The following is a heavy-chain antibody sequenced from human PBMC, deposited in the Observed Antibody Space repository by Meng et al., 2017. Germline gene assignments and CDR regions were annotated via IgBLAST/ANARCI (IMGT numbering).Heavy chain of an antibody. Sequence: VRLVDAGGGLVQPGGSLRLSCAASGFTFSSYAMSWVRQAPGKGLEWVSAISGSGGSTYYADSVKGRFTISRDNSKNTLYLQMNSLRAEDTAVYYCANPAKVGQWHDYWGQGTLVTVSS. D-gene: IGHD6-19*01. CDR1: GFTFSSYA. CDR2: ISGSGGST. V-gene: IGHV3-23*04. CDR3: ANPAKVGQWHDY. J-gene: IGHJ4*02.